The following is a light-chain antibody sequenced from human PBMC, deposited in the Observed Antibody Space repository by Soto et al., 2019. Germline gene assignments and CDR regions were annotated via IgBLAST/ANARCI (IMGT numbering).Light chain of an antibody. Sequence: QSVLTQPASVSGSPGQSITISCTGTSGDVGSYNRVSWYQQHPGKAPKLMIYEVNKRPSGVPDRFSGSKSGNTASLTVSGLQVEDEADYKWSSYERSRKVCGTGTKVTAL. V-gene: IGLV2-8*01. CDR2: EVN. J-gene: IGLJ1*01. CDR1: SGDVGSYNR. CDR3: SSYERSRKV.